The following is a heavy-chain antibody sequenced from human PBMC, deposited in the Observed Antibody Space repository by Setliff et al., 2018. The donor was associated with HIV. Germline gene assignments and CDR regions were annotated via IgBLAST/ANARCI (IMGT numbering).Heavy chain of an antibody. J-gene: IGHJ5*02. CDR3: AKGVKYLGP. CDR2: IKEDGSEK. D-gene: IGHD2-2*02. CDR1: GFPFSSYW. V-gene: IGHV3-7*03. Sequence: PGGSLRLSCAASGFPFSSYWMTWVRQAPGKGLEWVANIKEDGSEKYYVDSVWGRFTISRDNAKNSLYLQMNSLRAEDTAVYYCAKGVKYLGPWGQGTLVTVSS.